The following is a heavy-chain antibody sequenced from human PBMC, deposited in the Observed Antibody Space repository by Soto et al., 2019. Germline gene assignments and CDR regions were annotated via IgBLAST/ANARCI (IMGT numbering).Heavy chain of an antibody. Sequence: SETLSLTCTVSGYFIISGYYWGLIRQPPGKGLEWIGSMFHSGSTHYNPSLKSRVTMSVDTSKNQFSLRLSSVTASDTAVYYCARGHIVVVPTVGWFDPWGQGTLVTVSS. CDR2: MFHSGST. V-gene: IGHV4-38-2*02. CDR3: ARGHIVVVPTVGWFDP. CDR1: GYFIISGYY. D-gene: IGHD2-2*01. J-gene: IGHJ5*02.